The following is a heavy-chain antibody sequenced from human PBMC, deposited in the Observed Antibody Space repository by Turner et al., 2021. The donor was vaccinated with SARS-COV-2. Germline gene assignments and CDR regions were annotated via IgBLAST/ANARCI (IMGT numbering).Heavy chain of an antibody. V-gene: IGHV3-33*01. CDR3: ARGYSSGWYGRESFDY. CDR1: GFTFNSYV. J-gene: IGHJ4*02. Sequence: QVQLVESGGGVVQPGRSLRLTCAASGFTFNSYVMHWVRQAPGKWLEWVAVIWYDGSNKYSADSVKGRFTISRDNSKNTLYLQMNSLRAEDTAVYYCARGYSSGWYGRESFDYWGQGTLVTVSS. CDR2: IWYDGSNK. D-gene: IGHD6-19*01.